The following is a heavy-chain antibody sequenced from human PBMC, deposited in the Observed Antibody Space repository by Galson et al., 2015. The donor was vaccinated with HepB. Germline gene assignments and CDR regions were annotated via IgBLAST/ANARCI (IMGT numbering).Heavy chain of an antibody. Sequence: SVKVSCKASGGTFSSYAISWVRQAPGQGLEWMGGIIPIFGTANYAQKFQGRVTITADKSTSTAYMELSSLRSEDTAVYYCARGSIAARNAFDIWGQGTMVTVSS. J-gene: IGHJ3*02. CDR2: IIPIFGTA. V-gene: IGHV1-69*06. CDR1: GGTFSSYA. D-gene: IGHD6-6*01. CDR3: ARGSIAARNAFDI.